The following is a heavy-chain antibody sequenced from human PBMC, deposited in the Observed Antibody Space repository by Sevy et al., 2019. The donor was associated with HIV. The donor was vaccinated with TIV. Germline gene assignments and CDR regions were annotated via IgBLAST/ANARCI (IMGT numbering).Heavy chain of an antibody. V-gene: IGHV1-69*11. Sequence: ASVKVSCKASGGTFSSYAISWVRQAPGQGLEWMGRIIPILGTANYAQKFQGRVTITADESTSTGYMEVSSLRSEDTAVYYCARDRRLEVTPPYYYYMDVWGKGTTVTVS. CDR3: ARDRRLEVTPPYYYYMDV. CDR1: GGTFSSYA. CDR2: IIPILGTA. D-gene: IGHD3-3*01. J-gene: IGHJ6*03.